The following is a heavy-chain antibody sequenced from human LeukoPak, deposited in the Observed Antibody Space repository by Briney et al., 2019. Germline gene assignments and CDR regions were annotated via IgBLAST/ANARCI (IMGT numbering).Heavy chain of an antibody. CDR1: GFTFSSYA. Sequence: PGRSLRLSCAASGFTFSSYAMHWVRQAPGKGLDSVAVISYDGSNKYYADSVKGRFTISRDNSKNTLYLQMNSLRAEDTAVYYCARERRYYDSSGYHIHPFGYWGQGTLVTVSS. V-gene: IGHV3-30-3*01. D-gene: IGHD3-22*01. CDR2: ISYDGSNK. J-gene: IGHJ4*02. CDR3: ARERRYYDSSGYHIHPFGY.